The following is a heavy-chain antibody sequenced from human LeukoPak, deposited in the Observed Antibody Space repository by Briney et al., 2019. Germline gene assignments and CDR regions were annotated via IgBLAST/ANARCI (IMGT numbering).Heavy chain of an antibody. V-gene: IGHV3-11*03. CDR3: ARSSTLGGKLLKLDP. J-gene: IGHJ5*02. Sequence: GGSLRLSCAASGFTFSGSAIHWVRQSSGKGLEWVSYITSSGTYTNYADSVKGRFTISRDNAKNSLHLQMNSLRAEDTAVYYCARSSTLGGKLLKLDPWGQGTLVTVSS. D-gene: IGHD3-10*01. CDR2: ITSSGTYT. CDR1: GFTFSGSA.